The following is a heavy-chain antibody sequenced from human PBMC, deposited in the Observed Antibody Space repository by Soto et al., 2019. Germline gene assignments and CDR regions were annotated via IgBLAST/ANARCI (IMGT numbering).Heavy chain of an antibody. CDR1: GGSISSGGYY. V-gene: IGHV4-31*03. Sequence: PSETLSLTCTVSGGSISSGGYYWSWIRQHPGTGLGGIGHISYSGGTYYNTSLQSRVTISVDTSRNQFSLIVNSLTAADTAVYYCARGVIHWGQGTLVTVS. CDR3: ARGVIH. D-gene: IGHD2-21*01. CDR2: ISYSGGT. J-gene: IGHJ4*01.